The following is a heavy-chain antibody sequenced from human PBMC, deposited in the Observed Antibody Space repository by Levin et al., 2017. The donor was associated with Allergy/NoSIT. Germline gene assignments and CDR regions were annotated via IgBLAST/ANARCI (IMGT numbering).Heavy chain of an antibody. CDR3: AKDAVRGSDQPYYFDY. J-gene: IGHJ4*02. CDR1: GFTFNNYA. CDR2: IINSGVGT. Sequence: GGSLRLSCAASGFTFNNYAMSWVRQAPGKGREWVSAIINSGVGTYYADSVKGRFTISRDNSKNTMYLQMKSLRPEDAAVYFCAKDAVRGSDQPYYFDYWGQGTLVTASS. V-gene: IGHV3-23*01. D-gene: IGHD3-10*01.